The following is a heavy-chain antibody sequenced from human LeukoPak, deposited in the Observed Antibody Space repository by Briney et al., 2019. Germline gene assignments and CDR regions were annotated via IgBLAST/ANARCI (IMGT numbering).Heavy chain of an antibody. V-gene: IGHV3-23*01. CDR2: ISGRGGGT. CDR1: GFTFIRYD. J-gene: IGHJ3*02. Sequence: GGSLRLSCAASGFTFIRYDMSWVRQAPGKGLEWVSTISGRGGGTYYADSVKGRFTISRDNTKNSLYLQMNSLRAEDTAVYYCAKDGGSDPDSFDIWGQGTMVTVSS. CDR3: AKDGGSDPDSFDI. D-gene: IGHD2-15*01.